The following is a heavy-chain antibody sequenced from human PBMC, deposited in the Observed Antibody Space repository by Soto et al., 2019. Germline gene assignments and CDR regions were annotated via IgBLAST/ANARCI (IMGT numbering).Heavy chain of an antibody. CDR3: ATQNTRQWLVPDSTYYFDY. Sequence: EALSLPCAVSGGSISSSNWWSWVRQPPGKVLEWIGEIYHSGSTNYNPSLKSRVTISVDKSKNQFSLKLSSVTAADTAVYYCATQNTRQWLVPDSTYYFDYWGQGTMVTVSS. V-gene: IGHV4-4*02. CDR1: GGSISSSNW. CDR2: IYHSGST. J-gene: IGHJ4*02. D-gene: IGHD6-19*01.